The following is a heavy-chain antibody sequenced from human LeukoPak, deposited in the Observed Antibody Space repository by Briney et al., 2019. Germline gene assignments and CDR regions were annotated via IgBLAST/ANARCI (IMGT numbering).Heavy chain of an antibody. CDR2: ISGSSSYI. V-gene: IGHV3-21*06. Sequence: PGGSLRLSCAASGFTFSSYSMNWVRQAPGEGLEWVSSISGSSSYIYYADSVRGRFTISRDNAKNSLYLQMNSLRAEDTAVYYCARTASNIAARRIGFASGARGPLVTVSS. D-gene: IGHD6-6*01. CDR1: GFTFSSYS. CDR3: ARTASNIAARRIGFAS. J-gene: IGHJ4*02.